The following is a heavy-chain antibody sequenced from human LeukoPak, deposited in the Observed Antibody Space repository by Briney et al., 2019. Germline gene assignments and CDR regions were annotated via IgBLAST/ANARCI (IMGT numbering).Heavy chain of an antibody. V-gene: IGHV3-30*18. J-gene: IGHJ4*02. CDR2: ISYDGSNK. CDR1: GFTFSSYG. Sequence: GGSLRLSCAASGFTFSSYGMHWVRQAPGKGLEWVAVISYDGSNKYYADSVKGRFTISRDNSKNTLYLQMNSLRAEDTAVYYCAKDGGEWLVRYSGLFFDYWGQGTLVTVSS. D-gene: IGHD6-19*01. CDR3: AKDGGEWLVRYSGLFFDY.